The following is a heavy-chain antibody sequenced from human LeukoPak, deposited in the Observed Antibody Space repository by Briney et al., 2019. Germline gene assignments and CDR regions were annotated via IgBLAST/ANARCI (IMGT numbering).Heavy chain of an antibody. J-gene: IGHJ4*02. Sequence: PGGSLRLSCAASGFTFDDYAMHWVRQAPGKGLEWVSGISWNSGSIGHADSVKGRFTISRDNAKNSLYLQMNSLRAEDTALYYCARVAYSGSNTAVGYWGQGTLVTVSS. D-gene: IGHD1-26*01. CDR2: ISWNSGSI. V-gene: IGHV3-9*01. CDR1: GFTFDDYA. CDR3: ARVAYSGSNTAVGY.